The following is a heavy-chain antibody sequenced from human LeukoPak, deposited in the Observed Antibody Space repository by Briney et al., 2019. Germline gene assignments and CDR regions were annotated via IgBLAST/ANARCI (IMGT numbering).Heavy chain of an antibody. D-gene: IGHD2-15*01. V-gene: IGHV4-4*07. CDR1: GGSISSYY. J-gene: IGHJ3*02. Sequence: SETLSLTCTVSGGSISSYYWSWIRQPAGKGLEWIGRIYTSGSTNYNPSLKSRVTMSVDTSKNQFSLKLSSVTAADTAVYCCARAPYYCSGGSCYYDAFDIWGQGTMVTVSS. CDR3: ARAPYYCSGGSCYYDAFDI. CDR2: IYTSGST.